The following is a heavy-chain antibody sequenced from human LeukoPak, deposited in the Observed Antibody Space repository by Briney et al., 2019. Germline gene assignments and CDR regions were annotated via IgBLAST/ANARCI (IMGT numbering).Heavy chain of an antibody. J-gene: IGHJ4*02. Sequence: ASVKVSCKASGYTFTSYGISWLRQAPGQGLEWMGWISAYNGNTNYAQKLQGRVTMTTDTSTSTAYMELRSLRSDDTAVYYCARGTAITIFASVGYWGQGTLVTVSS. V-gene: IGHV1-18*01. CDR1: GYTFTSYG. CDR2: ISAYNGNT. D-gene: IGHD3-3*01. CDR3: ARGTAITIFASVGY.